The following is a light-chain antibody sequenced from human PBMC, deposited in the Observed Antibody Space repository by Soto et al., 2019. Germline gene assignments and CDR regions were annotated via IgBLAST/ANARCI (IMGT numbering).Light chain of an antibody. Sequence: QLVLTQPPSVSGAPGQGVTISCTGSSSNIGAGYDVHWYQQLPGRAPKLLIYGNFNRPSGVPDRFSGSKSGTSASLAITGLQAEDEADYYCQSYDMTLSGWVFGGGTKVTVL. V-gene: IGLV1-40*01. J-gene: IGLJ3*02. CDR1: SSNIGAGYD. CDR2: GNF. CDR3: QSYDMTLSGWV.